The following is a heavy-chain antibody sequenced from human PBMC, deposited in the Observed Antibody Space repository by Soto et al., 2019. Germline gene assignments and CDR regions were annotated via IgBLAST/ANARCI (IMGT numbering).Heavy chain of an antibody. CDR1: GGSISSYY. V-gene: IGHV4-39*01. Sequence: QLQLQESGPGLVKPSETLSLTCTVSGGSISSYYWGWIRRPPGKGLEWIGSIYYSGSTYYNPSLKSQVTISVDTSKNQFSLILSSVTAADTAVYYCAIRWGHSFDYWGQGTLVTVSS. J-gene: IGHJ4*02. D-gene: IGHD7-27*01. CDR2: IYYSGST. CDR3: AIRWGHSFDY.